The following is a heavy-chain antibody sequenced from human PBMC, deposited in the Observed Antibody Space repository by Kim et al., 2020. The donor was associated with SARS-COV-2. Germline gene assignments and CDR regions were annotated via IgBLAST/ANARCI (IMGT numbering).Heavy chain of an antibody. Sequence: GGSLRLSCAASGFTFSSYSMNWVRQAPGKGLEWVSSISSSSSYIYYADSVKGRFTISRDNAKNSLYLQMNSLRAEDTAVYYCARGQYYYDSSGYFPGYFQHWGQGTLVTVSS. CDR2: ISSSSSYI. J-gene: IGHJ1*01. V-gene: IGHV3-21*01. CDR3: ARGQYYYDSSGYFPGYFQH. CDR1: GFTFSSYS. D-gene: IGHD3-22*01.